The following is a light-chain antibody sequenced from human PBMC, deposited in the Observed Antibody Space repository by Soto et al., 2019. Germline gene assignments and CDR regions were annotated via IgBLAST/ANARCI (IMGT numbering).Light chain of an antibody. CDR2: DAS. V-gene: IGKV1-33*01. CDR1: QDISIW. CDR3: QHSDRFSFT. J-gene: IGKJ3*01. Sequence: DIPMTKSPSSLSASVGDRVTFTCHASQDISIWFNWYQQKPGKAPKLLIYDASNLETGVPSRFSGSGSGTDFTFTISSLQREDIETYYCQHSDRFSFTFGPGTKVRIK.